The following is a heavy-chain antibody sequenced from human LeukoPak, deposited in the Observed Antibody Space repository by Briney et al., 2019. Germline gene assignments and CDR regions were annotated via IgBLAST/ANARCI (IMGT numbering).Heavy chain of an antibody. CDR3: ASVESDYYYYYMDV. Sequence: GASVKVSCKAPGGTFSSYTISWVRQAPGQGLEWMGRIIPILGIANYAQKFQGRVTITADKSTSTAYMELSSLRSEDTAVYYCASVESDYYYYYMDVWGKGTTVTVSS. CDR2: IIPILGIA. CDR1: GGTFSSYT. J-gene: IGHJ6*03. V-gene: IGHV1-69*02.